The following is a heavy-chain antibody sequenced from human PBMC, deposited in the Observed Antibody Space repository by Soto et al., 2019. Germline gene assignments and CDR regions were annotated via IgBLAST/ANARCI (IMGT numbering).Heavy chain of an antibody. CDR3: AGAEGIAAAATGNWFDP. Sequence: SETLSLTCTVSGGSISSGGYYWSWIRQHPGKGLEWIGYIYYSGSTYYNPSLKSRVTISVDTSKNQFSLKLSSVTAADTAVYYCAGAEGIAAAATGNWFDPWGQGTPVTVSS. V-gene: IGHV4-31*03. CDR1: GGSISSGGYY. CDR2: IYYSGST. J-gene: IGHJ5*02. D-gene: IGHD6-13*01.